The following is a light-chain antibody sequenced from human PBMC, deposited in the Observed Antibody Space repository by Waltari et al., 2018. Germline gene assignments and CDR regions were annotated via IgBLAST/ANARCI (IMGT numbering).Light chain of an antibody. CDR1: SSDVGAYDR. CDR3: TSDAEGNNFYV. CDR2: EVM. J-gene: IGLJ1*01. V-gene: IGLV2-8*01. Sequence: QSALTQPPSASGSPGQSVTIPCTGTSSDVGAYDRVSWYQQHPGKAPKLLIYEVMKRPSGVPGGFSGSRSGNTASLTVSGLQAEDEADYYCTSDAEGNNFYVFGTGTKVTVL.